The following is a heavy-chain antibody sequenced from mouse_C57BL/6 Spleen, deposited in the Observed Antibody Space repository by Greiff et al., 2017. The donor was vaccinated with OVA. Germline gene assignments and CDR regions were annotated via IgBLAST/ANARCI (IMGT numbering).Heavy chain of an antibody. Sequence: QVQLQQSGTELVKPGASVKLSCKASGYTFTSYWMHWVKQRPGQGLEWIGNINPSNGGTNYNEKFKSKATLTVDKSSSTAYMRLSSLTSEDSAVYYCARGRDYYGSSSAWFAYWGQGTLVTVSA. D-gene: IGHD1-1*01. CDR2: INPSNGGT. CDR3: ARGRDYYGSSSAWFAY. CDR1: GYTFTSYW. V-gene: IGHV1-53*01. J-gene: IGHJ3*01.